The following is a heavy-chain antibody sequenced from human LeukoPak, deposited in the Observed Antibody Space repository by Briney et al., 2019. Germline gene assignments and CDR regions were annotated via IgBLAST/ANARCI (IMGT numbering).Heavy chain of an antibody. Sequence: SETLSLTCAVYGGSFSGYYWSWIRQPPGKGVEWIGEINHSGSTNYNPSLKSRVTISVDTSKTQFALKLSSVTAADTAVYYCASSMVRGVIIKRYNWFDPWGQGTLVTVSS. J-gene: IGHJ5*02. CDR1: GGSFSGYY. D-gene: IGHD3-10*01. CDR2: INHSGST. CDR3: ASSMVRGVIIKRYNWFDP. V-gene: IGHV4-34*01.